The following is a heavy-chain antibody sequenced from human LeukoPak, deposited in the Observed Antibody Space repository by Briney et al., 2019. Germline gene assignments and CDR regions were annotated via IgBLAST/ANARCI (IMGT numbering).Heavy chain of an antibody. CDR2: IYTSGST. Sequence: PSQTLSLICTVSGDSISSGRYYWSWIRQPAGKGLEWIERIYTSGSTNNNPSLKSRVSIAVDTSKNQFSLKLSSVTAADTAVYYCAREVYYDTSGFYSYFDYWGQGTLVSVSS. CDR1: GDSISSGRYY. V-gene: IGHV4-61*02. J-gene: IGHJ4*02. CDR3: AREVYYDTSGFYSYFDY. D-gene: IGHD3-22*01.